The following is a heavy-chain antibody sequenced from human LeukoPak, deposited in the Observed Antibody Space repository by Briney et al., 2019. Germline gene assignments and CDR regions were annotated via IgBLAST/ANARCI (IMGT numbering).Heavy chain of an antibody. CDR2: IYSGGTT. V-gene: IGHV3-53*01. D-gene: IGHD2-2*01. CDR1: GFTVISNY. J-gene: IGHJ4*02. CDR3: ARAGGSIKPFDY. Sequence: GGSLRLSCAASGFTVISNYMNWVRQAPGKGLEWVSVIYSGGTTYYADSVRGRFTISRDNSKNTLYLQMNSLRAEDTAGYYCARAGGSIKPFDYWGQGTLVTVSS.